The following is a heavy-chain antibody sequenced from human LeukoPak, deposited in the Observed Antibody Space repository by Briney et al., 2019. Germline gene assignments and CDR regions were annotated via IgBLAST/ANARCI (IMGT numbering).Heavy chain of an antibody. D-gene: IGHD1-14*01. CDR2: IYSGGST. CDR3: ARAPEYYYYYYGMDV. J-gene: IGHJ6*02. CDR1: GFTVSSNY. Sequence: GGSLRLSCAASGFTVSSNYMSWVRQAPGKGLEWVSVIYSGGSTYYADSVKGRFTISRHNSKNTLYLQMNGLRAEDTAVYYCARAPEYYYYYYGMDVWGQGTTVTVSS. V-gene: IGHV3-53*04.